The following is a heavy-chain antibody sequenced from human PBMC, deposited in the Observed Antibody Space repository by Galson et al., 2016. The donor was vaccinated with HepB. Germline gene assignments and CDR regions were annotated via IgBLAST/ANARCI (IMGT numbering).Heavy chain of an antibody. CDR1: GGSVINDRYY. CDR3: ARHDSPPESDPLDP. CDR2: TYHTGGT. Sequence: ETLSLTCSVSGGSVINDRYYWDWIRQPPGKGLEWIGNTYHTGGTWYNPSLKSRVTISIDTAKNQFSLELRSVTAADTAHYYCARHDSPPESDPLDPWGQGILVTVSS. J-gene: IGHJ5*02. D-gene: IGHD3-22*01. V-gene: IGHV4-39*01.